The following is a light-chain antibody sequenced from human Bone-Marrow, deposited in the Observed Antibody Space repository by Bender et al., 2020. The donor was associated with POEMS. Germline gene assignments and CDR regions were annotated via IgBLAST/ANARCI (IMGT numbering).Light chain of an antibody. J-gene: IGLJ3*02. CDR1: SGDIGDNDY. V-gene: IGLV2-11*01. CDR3: AAWDDSLNGGV. CDR2: DVT. Sequence: QSALTQPRSVSGSPGQSVTISCTGSSGDIGDNDYVSWYQRHPGKAPKLMIHDVTERPSGVPDRFSGSKSGTSASLAINGLQSEDEAHYFCAAWDDSLNGGVFGGGTNMAVL.